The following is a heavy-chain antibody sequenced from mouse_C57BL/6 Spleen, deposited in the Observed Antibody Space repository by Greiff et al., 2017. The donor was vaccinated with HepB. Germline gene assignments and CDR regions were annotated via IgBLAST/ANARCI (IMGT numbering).Heavy chain of an antibody. D-gene: IGHD1-1*01. J-gene: IGHJ1*03. V-gene: IGHV1-26*01. CDR2: INPNNGGT. CDR1: GYTFTDYY. Sequence: VQLQQSGPELVKPGASVKISCKASGYTFTDYYMNWVKQSHGKSLEWIGDINPNNGGTSYNQKFKGKATLTVDKSSSTAYMELRSLTSEDSAVYYCARITTWYFDVWGTGTTVTVSS. CDR3: ARITTWYFDV.